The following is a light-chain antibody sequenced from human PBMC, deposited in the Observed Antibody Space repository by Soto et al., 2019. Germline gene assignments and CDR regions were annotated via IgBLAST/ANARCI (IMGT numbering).Light chain of an antibody. J-gene: IGLJ3*02. Sequence: QSALTQPASVSVSPGQSTTISCSGTISDVGGNNYVSWYQHHPGKAPNVIIYEVRKWPSGVSNRFSGSKSGNTASLTISGLQAEDEADYYRSSYTRSGTGVFGGGTKLTVL. CDR3: SSYTRSGTGV. CDR1: ISDVGGNNY. V-gene: IGLV2-14*01. CDR2: EVR.